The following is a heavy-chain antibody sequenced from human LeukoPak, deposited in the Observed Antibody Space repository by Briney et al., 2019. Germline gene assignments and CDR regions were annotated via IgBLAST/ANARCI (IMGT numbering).Heavy chain of an antibody. CDR2: IYSGGST. Sequence: GGSLRLSCAASGFTVSSNYMSWVRQAPGKGLEWVSVIYSGGSTYYADSVKGRFTISRDNSKNTLYLQMNSLRAEDTAVYYCARPYYDFWSGLSAFDIWGQGTMVTVSS. J-gene: IGHJ3*02. CDR1: GFTVSSNY. V-gene: IGHV3-53*01. CDR3: ARPYYDFWSGLSAFDI. D-gene: IGHD3-3*01.